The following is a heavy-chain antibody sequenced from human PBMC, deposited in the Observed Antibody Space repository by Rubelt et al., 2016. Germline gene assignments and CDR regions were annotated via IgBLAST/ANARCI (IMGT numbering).Heavy chain of an antibody. J-gene: IGHJ4*02. CDR3: ARDAYSSGPAVD. V-gene: IGHV3-30*02. D-gene: IGHD3-22*01. Sequence: GGSLRLPCAASGFSFSSHGMNWVRQAPGRGLEWVAFILYDGSDKKYGDSVKGRCTISRDNYKNTLYLQRSSLRAEDTAVYYCARDAYSSGPAVDWGQGTLVTVSS. CDR2: ILYDGSDK. CDR1: GFSFSSHG.